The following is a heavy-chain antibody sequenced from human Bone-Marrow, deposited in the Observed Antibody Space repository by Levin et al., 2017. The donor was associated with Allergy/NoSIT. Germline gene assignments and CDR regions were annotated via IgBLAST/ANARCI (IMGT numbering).Heavy chain of an antibody. V-gene: IGHV2-26*01. J-gene: IGHJ5*02. CDR2: IISNDEK. Sequence: SGPTLVKPTETLTLTCTVSGFSLTHTRMGVSWIRQPPGKALEWLGNIISNDEKSYSTSLKSRLTISKDTSKSQVVLTMTNMDPVDTATYYCARLNRAAFVPPQQMDRWGQGTLVTVAS. D-gene: IGHD6-13*01. CDR3: ARLNRAAFVPPQQMDR. CDR1: GFSLTHTRMG.